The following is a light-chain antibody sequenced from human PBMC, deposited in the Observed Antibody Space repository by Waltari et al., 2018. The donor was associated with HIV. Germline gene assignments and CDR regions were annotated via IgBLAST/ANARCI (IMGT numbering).Light chain of an antibody. CDR2: GTD. J-gene: IGLJ3*02. Sequence: VLTQPPSLSGPPGQRVTISCTRSSSNIGAGYVVHWYQQLPGPAPRLLIYGTDERPSGVPDRFSGSKSATSATRAITGLQAGDEADYYCRTYDSSLSGWVFGGGTMLTVL. V-gene: IGLV1-40*01. CDR1: SSNIGAGYV. CDR3: RTYDSSLSGWV.